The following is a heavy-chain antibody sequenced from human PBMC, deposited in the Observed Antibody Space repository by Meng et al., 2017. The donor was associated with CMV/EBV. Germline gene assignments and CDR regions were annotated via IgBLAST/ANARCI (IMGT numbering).Heavy chain of an antibody. CDR3: ARLRGDMVATLAYYFDY. CDR1: GFTSSSYW. Sequence: GGSLRPSCAASGFTSSSYWMSWVRQAPGKGLEWVANIKQDGSEKYYVDSVKGRFTISRDNAKNSLYLQMNSLRADDTAVYYCARLRGDMVATLAYYFDYWGQGTLVTVSS. D-gene: IGHD5-12*01. CDR2: IKQDGSEK. V-gene: IGHV3-7*01. J-gene: IGHJ4*02.